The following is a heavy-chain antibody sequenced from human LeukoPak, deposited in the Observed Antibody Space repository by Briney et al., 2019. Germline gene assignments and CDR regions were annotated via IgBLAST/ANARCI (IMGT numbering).Heavy chain of an antibody. V-gene: IGHV3-7*01. J-gene: IGHJ4*02. CDR1: GFTFXSXX. CDR3: ATILGYSGSYLAPGDY. Sequence: SGFTFXSXXXXXXRXXXGXXXXXXXXXKQDGSEKYYVDSVKGRFTISRDNAKNSLYLQMNSLRAEDTAVYYCATILGYSGSYLAPGDYWGQGTLVTVSS. CDR2: XKQDGSEK. D-gene: IGHD1-26*01.